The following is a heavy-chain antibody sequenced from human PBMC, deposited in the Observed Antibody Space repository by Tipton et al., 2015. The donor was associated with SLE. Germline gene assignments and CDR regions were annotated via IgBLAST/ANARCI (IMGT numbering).Heavy chain of an antibody. CDR3: ASSFDY. CDR1: GGSISSSSYY. J-gene: IGHJ4*02. CDR2: IYYSGST. V-gene: IGHV4-39*01. Sequence: TLPLTCTFSGGSISSSSYYWGWIRPPPGKGLEWIGGIYYSGSTYYNPSLKSRVTISVDTSKNQFPLKLSSATAADTAVYYCASSFDYWGQGTLVTVSS.